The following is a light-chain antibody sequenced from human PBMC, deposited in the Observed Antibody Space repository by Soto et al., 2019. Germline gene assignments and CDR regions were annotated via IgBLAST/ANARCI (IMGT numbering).Light chain of an antibody. J-gene: IGLJ1*01. Sequence: QSALTQPPSVSGAPGQRVTISCTGSSSNIGAGYDVHWYQQYPGTSPKLLIYNNNDRPSGVPDRFSGSMSGTSASLALTGLQAEDEADYYGQSYDSSLSGYVFGAGTKLTVL. CDR1: SSNIGAGYD. CDR3: QSYDSSLSGYV. CDR2: NNN. V-gene: IGLV1-40*01.